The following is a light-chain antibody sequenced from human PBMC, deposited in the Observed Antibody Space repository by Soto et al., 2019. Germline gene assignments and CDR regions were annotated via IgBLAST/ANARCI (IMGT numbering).Light chain of an antibody. CDR2: GAS. CDR3: QQYGSSPLFS. CDR1: QSVSSSY. Sequence: EMVLTQSPGTLSLSPGERATLSCRASQSVSSSYLAWYQQNPGQAPRLLIYGASSRATRIPDRFSGSGSGTDFTLTISRLEPEDFAVYYCQQYGSSPLFSFGPGTKVDIK. V-gene: IGKV3-20*01. J-gene: IGKJ3*01.